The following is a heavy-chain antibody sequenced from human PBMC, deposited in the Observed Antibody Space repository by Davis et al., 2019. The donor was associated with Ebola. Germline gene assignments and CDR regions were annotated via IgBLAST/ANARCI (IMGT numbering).Heavy chain of an antibody. CDR3: ARGLWFGELPDAFDI. V-gene: IGHV1-18*01. D-gene: IGHD3-10*01. Sequence: AASVKVSCKASCYTFTSYGISWVRQAPGQGLEWMGWISAYNGNTNYAKKLQGRVTMTTDTSTSTAYMELRSLRSDDTAVYYCARGLWFGELPDAFDIWGQGTMVTVSS. CDR1: CYTFTSYG. J-gene: IGHJ3*02. CDR2: ISAYNGNT.